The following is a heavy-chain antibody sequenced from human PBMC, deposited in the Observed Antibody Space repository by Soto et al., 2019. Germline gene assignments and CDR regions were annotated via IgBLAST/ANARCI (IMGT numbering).Heavy chain of an antibody. CDR2: INHSGST. CDR1: GGSFSGYY. V-gene: IGHV4-34*01. J-gene: IGHJ4*02. Sequence: SETLSLTCAVYGGSFSGYYWSWIRQPPGKGLEWIGEINHSGSTNYNPSLKSRVTISVDTSKNQFSLKLSSVTAADTAVYYCARSPKRAATRWEYYFDYWGQGTLVTVSS. D-gene: IGHD2-15*01. CDR3: ARSPKRAATRWEYYFDY.